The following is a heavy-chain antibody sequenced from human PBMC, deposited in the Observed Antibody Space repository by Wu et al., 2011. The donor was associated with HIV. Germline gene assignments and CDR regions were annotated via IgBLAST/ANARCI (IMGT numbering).Heavy chain of an antibody. Sequence: QVQLVQSGAEVKKPGSSVKVSCKASGGTFSSYAISWVRQAPGQGLEWMGGIIPIFGTRNVAQKFQGRVTITADKSTSTAYLELSSLTSDDTAVYYCARDFVSGPYYYYYMDVWGKGTTVTVSS. CDR3: ARDFVSGPYYYYYMDV. V-gene: IGHV1-69*14. D-gene: IGHD3-3*01. CDR2: IIPIFGTR. J-gene: IGHJ6*03. CDR1: GGTFSSYA.